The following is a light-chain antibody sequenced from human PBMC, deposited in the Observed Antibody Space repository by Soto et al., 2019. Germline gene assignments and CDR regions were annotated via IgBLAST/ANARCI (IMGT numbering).Light chain of an antibody. Sequence: EIVLTQSPGTLSLSPGERATLSCRASQSVSSTYLAWYQQKPGQAPRLLIYGASNRATGIPDRSSGSGSGTDFTLTISRLEPEDFAVYYCQQYGSSGTFGQGTKVEIK. J-gene: IGKJ1*01. V-gene: IGKV3-20*01. CDR2: GAS. CDR3: QQYGSSGT. CDR1: QSVSSTY.